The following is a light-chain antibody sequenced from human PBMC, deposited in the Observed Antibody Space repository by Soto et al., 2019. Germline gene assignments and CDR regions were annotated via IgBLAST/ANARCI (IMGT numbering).Light chain of an antibody. CDR1: SSDIGAGYD. Sequence: QSVLTQPPSVSGAPGQRVTISCSGSSSDIGAGYDVHWYQQLPGKAPKLLIYGNINRPSGVPDRFSGSNSGTSASLAISGLQAEDEADYYCQSYDSTLSVNYFFGTGTKLTVL. V-gene: IGLV1-40*01. CDR3: QSYDSTLSVNYF. J-gene: IGLJ1*01. CDR2: GNI.